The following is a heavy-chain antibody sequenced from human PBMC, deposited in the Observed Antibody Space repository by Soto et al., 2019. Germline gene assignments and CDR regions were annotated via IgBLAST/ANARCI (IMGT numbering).Heavy chain of an antibody. CDR1: GFTFDDYA. J-gene: IGHJ4*02. Sequence: PGGSLRLSCTVSGFTFDDYAMHWVRQVLGKGLEWVSSISWNSGNIGYADSVKGRFTTSRDNAKNSLYLQMNSLRPEDTALYYCVRSKGGYSYGTPFDYWGQGTLVTVSS. D-gene: IGHD5-18*01. CDR3: VRSKGGYSYGTPFDY. V-gene: IGHV3-9*01. CDR2: ISWNSGNI.